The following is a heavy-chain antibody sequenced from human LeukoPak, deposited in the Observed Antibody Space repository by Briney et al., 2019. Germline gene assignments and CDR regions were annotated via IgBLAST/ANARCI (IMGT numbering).Heavy chain of an antibody. J-gene: IGHJ3*02. D-gene: IGHD6-13*01. CDR2: IYASGGT. CDR1: GGSISNYY. CDR3: ARMGSYSSSWCDI. Sequence: SETLSLTCTVSGGSISNYYWSWIRQSPGKGLEWIGYIYASGGTNYNPSLKSRVTISVDTSKNQFSLNLSSVTAADTAVYYCARMGSYSSSWCDIWGQGTMVTVSS. V-gene: IGHV4-4*09.